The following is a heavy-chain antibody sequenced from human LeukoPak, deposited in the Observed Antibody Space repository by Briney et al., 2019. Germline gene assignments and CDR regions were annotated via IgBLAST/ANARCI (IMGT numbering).Heavy chain of an antibody. CDR1: GGSFSGYY. J-gene: IGHJ6*03. V-gene: IGHV4-34*01. CDR2: IYYSGST. Sequence: SETLSLTCAVYGGSFSGYYWGWIRQPPGKGLEWIGSIYYSGSTYYNPSLKSRVTISVDTSKNQFSLKLSSVTAADTAVYYCARVRGYCSGGSCYSGGYYYYMDVWGKGTTVTVSS. CDR3: ARVRGYCSGGSCYSGGYYYYMDV. D-gene: IGHD2-15*01.